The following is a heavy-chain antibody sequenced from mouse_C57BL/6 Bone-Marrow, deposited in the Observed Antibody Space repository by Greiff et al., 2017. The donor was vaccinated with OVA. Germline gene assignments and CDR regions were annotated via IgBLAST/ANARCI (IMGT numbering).Heavy chain of an antibody. D-gene: IGHD2-1*01. CDR1: GYAFSSSW. Sequence: QVQLKESGPELVKPGASVKISCKASGYAFSSSWMNWVKQRPGKGLEWIGRIYPGDGDTNYNGKFKGKATLTADKSSSTAYMQLSSLTTEDSAIYYCARCNYLYAMDYWGQGTSVTVSS. CDR3: ARCNYLYAMDY. CDR2: IYPGDGDT. J-gene: IGHJ4*01. V-gene: IGHV1-82*01.